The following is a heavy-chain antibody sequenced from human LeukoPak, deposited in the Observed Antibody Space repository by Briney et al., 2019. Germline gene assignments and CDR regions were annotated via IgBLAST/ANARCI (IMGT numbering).Heavy chain of an antibody. J-gene: IGHJ4*02. Sequence: SGPTLVNPTQTLTLTCTFSGFSLSTSGVGVGWIRQPPGKALEWLALIYWDDDKRYSPSLKSRLTITKDTSKNQVVLRMTNMDPVDTATYYCAHSFYDSSGNYYYYFDYWGQGTLVTVSS. CDR1: GFSLSTSGVG. CDR3: AHSFYDSSGNYYYYFDY. CDR2: IYWDDDK. D-gene: IGHD3-22*01. V-gene: IGHV2-5*02.